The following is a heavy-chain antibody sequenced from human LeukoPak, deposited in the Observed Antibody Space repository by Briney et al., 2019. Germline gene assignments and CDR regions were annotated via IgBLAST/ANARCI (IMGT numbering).Heavy chain of an antibody. V-gene: IGHV3-21*01. J-gene: IGHJ4*02. Sequence: GGSLRLSCAASGFTFSSYAMSWVRQAPGKGLEWVSSISSSSSYIYYADSVKGRFTISRDNAKNSLYLQMNSLRAEDTAVYHCALRWLQPGPFDYWGQGTLVTVSS. CDR1: GFTFSSYA. CDR2: ISSSSSYI. CDR3: ALRWLQPGPFDY. D-gene: IGHD5-24*01.